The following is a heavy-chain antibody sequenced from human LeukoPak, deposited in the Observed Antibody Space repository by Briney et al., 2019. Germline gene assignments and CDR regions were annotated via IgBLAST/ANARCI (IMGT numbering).Heavy chain of an antibody. D-gene: IGHD4-17*01. V-gene: IGHV3-66*02. CDR1: GFTVSSNY. CDR3: ARDGYGDYGALDY. CDR2: IYSGGST. J-gene: IGHJ4*02. Sequence: GESLRLSCAASGFTVSSNYMSWVRQAPGKGLEWVSVIYSGGSTYYADSVKGRFTISRDNSKNTLYLQMNSLRAEDTAVYYCARDGYGDYGALDYWGQGTLVTVSS.